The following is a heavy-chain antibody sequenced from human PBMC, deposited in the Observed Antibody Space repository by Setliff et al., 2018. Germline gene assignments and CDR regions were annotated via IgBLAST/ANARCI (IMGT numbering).Heavy chain of an antibody. V-gene: IGHV1-69*13. CDR1: GGTFSSSG. D-gene: IGHD3-16*01. CDR3: ARELRSPYWHLDS. Sequence: GASVKVSCKSSGGTFSSSGITWVRQAPGQGLQWLGRFIPILGATNYAQNFQGRVTITADESTSTGYMELRSLRSDDTAVYYCARELRSPYWHLDSWGQGTQVTVS. CDR2: FIPILGAT. J-gene: IGHJ5*01.